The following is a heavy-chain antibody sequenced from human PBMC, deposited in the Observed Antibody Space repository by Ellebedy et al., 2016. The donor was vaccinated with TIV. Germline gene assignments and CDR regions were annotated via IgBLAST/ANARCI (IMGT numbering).Heavy chain of an antibody. J-gene: IGHJ4*02. CDR3: ARDMVQGMVAIYVWFDY. D-gene: IGHD3-10*01. V-gene: IGHV1-18*01. Sequence: ALVKVSCKASGYTFGSYGISWVRQAPGQGLEWLGWISAYTGDTNSAQKFQGRLTMSTDTSSSTAYMELRSLKSDDTAVYYCARDMVQGMVAIYVWFDYWGQGTLVTVSS. CDR2: ISAYTGDT. CDR1: GYTFGSYG.